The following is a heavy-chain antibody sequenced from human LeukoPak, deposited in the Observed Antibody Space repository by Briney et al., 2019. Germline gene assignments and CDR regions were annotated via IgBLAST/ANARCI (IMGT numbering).Heavy chain of an antibody. J-gene: IGHJ5*02. CDR3: AREKDIVVVVAAIGWFDP. V-gene: IGHV4-34*01. D-gene: IGHD2-15*01. CDR1: GGSFSGYY. CDR2: INHSGST. Sequence: PSETLSLTCAFYGGSFSGYYWSWIRQPPGKGLEWIGEINHSGSTNYNPSLKSRVTISVDTSKNQFSLKLSSVTAADTAVYYCAREKDIVVVVAAIGWFDPWGQGTLVTVSS.